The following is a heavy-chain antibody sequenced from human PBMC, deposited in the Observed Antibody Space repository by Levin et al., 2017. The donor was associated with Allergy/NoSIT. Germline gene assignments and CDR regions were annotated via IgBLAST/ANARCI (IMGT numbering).Heavy chain of an antibody. Sequence: GGSLRLSCAASGFTFSSYGMHWVRQAPGKGLEWVAVISYDGSNKYYADSVKGRFTISRDNSKNTLYLQMNSLRAEDTAVYYCAKDGVYGEPDGFDIWGQGTMVTVSS. CDR1: GFTFSSYG. V-gene: IGHV3-30*18. CDR2: ISYDGSNK. D-gene: IGHD4-17*01. CDR3: AKDGVYGEPDGFDI. J-gene: IGHJ3*02.